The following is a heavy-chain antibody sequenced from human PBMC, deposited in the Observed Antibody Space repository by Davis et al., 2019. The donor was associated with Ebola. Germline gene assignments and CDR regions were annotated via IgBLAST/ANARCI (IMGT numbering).Heavy chain of an antibody. CDR2: ITSDGSNT. CDR3: ARAALRHCSGGDCYPDY. CDR1: GFTFSAYW. V-gene: IGHV3-74*01. Sequence: GESLKISCAASGFTFSAYWVYWVRQAPGKGLVSVSRITSDGSNTNYADSVKGRFTISRDNAKNTVYLQMNSLRAEDTAVYYCARAALRHCSGGDCYPDYWGQGTLVIVSS. D-gene: IGHD2-15*01. J-gene: IGHJ4*02.